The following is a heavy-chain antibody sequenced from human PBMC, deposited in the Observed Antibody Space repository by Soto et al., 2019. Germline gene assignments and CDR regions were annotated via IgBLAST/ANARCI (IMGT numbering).Heavy chain of an antibody. D-gene: IGHD3-22*01. V-gene: IGHV4-30-4*01. Sequence: PSETLSLTCTVSGGSISSGDYYWSWIRQPPGKGLEWIGYIYYSGSTYYNPSLKSRVTISVDTSKNQFSLKLSSVTAADTAVYYFARVFPSSGALNYYYYGMDVWGQGTTVTVSS. CDR3: ARVFPSSGALNYYYYGMDV. CDR1: GGSISSGDYY. CDR2: IYYSGST. J-gene: IGHJ6*02.